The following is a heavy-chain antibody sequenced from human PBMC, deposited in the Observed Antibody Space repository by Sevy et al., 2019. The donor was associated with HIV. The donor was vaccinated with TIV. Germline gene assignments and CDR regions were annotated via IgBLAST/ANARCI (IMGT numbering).Heavy chain of an antibody. V-gene: IGHV3-15*01. CDR1: GFTFTYAW. Sequence: GGSLRLSCAASGFTFTYAWMSWVRQAPGKGLEWVGRIKSRADGGTIDYAAPVKGRFTISRDDSKNTRYLQMNSLKTEDTAVYYCSTDPIILLLVTDGMDVWGQGTTVTVSS. CDR3: STDPIILLLVTDGMDV. J-gene: IGHJ6*02. D-gene: IGHD2-8*01. CDR2: IKSRADGGTI.